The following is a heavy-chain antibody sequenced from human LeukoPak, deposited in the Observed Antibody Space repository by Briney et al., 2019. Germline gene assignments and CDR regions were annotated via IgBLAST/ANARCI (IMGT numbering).Heavy chain of an antibody. Sequence: PSETLSPTCTVSGGSINNYYWSWIRQPPGQGLECIGQIYYSGSTNYNPSLKSRVTISVDTSKNQFSLNLRSVTAADTAIYYCARRQYYDSSGYWYYFDYWGRGILVTVSS. V-gene: IGHV4-59*08. CDR2: IYYSGST. J-gene: IGHJ4*02. CDR1: GGSINNYY. CDR3: ARRQYYDSSGYWYYFDY. D-gene: IGHD3-22*01.